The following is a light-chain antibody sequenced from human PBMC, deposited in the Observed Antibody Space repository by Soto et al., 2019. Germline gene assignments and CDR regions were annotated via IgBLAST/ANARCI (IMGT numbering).Light chain of an antibody. V-gene: IGKV3-11*01. CDR1: QSVSTY. J-gene: IGKJ5*01. CDR3: HQRNT. Sequence: LVLRQSPVTLSLSPGDRATLSCRASQSVSTYLAWYRQTPGQAPRLLIYDTSNRATGVPPRFSGSRSGTDFTLTISSVEPEDFAVFHCHQRNTFGQGTRLEIK. CDR2: DTS.